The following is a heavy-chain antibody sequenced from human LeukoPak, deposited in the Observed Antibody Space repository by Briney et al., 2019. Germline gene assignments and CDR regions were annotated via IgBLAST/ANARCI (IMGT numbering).Heavy chain of an antibody. D-gene: IGHD2-15*01. CDR1: GYSFTNYW. CDR2: IYPGDSDT. Sequence: GESLKISCKGSGYSFTNYWIAWVRPMPGEGLEWMGIIYPGDSDTKYSPSFQGQVTISVDKSSSTAYLQWSSLKASDTAMYYGARQARDCSQGVGWFDPWGQGTLVTVSS. V-gene: IGHV5-51*01. J-gene: IGHJ5*02. CDR3: ARQARDCSQGVGWFDP.